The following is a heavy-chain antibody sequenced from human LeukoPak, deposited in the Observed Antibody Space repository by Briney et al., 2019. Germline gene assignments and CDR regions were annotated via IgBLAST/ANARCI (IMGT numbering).Heavy chain of an antibody. CDR2: INAGKGDT. CDR1: GYTFTGYY. D-gene: IGHD1-26*01. J-gene: IGHJ4*02. Sequence: ASVKVSCKASGYTFTGYYMHWVRQAPGQGLEWMGWINAGKGDTKYSQKFQGRVTITRDTSASTVYMELSSLRSEDTAVYYCARYGSYRPLDYWGQGTLVTVSS. V-gene: IGHV1-3*01. CDR3: ARYGSYRPLDY.